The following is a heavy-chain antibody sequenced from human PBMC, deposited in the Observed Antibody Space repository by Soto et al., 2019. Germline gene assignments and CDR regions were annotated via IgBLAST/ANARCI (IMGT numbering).Heavy chain of an antibody. J-gene: IGHJ6*02. CDR3: TRDAPVWSGPYYYYYGMDV. Sequence: PGGSLRLSCPASGFTFGDYAMSWVRQAPGKGLEWVGFIRSKAYGGTTEYAASVKGRFTISRDDSKSIAYLQMNSLKTEDTAVYYCTRDAPVWSGPYYYYYGMDVWGQGTTVTVSS. CDR2: IRSKAYGGTT. V-gene: IGHV3-49*04. D-gene: IGHD3-3*01. CDR1: GFTFGDYA.